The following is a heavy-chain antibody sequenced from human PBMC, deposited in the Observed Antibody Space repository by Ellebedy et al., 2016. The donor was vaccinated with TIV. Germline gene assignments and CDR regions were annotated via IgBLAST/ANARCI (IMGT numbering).Heavy chain of an antibody. J-gene: IGHJ4*02. D-gene: IGHD6-25*01. CDR3: GRGGSLPSRAFDY. Sequence: AASVKVSCKASGYTFTNYDVTWVRQAPGQGLEWLGLISAYKGDTKYSHKAQGRVILTVDTSTNTAYMELRSLRSDHTAVYYCGRGGSLPSRAFDYWGQGTLVTVSS. CDR2: ISAYKGDT. CDR1: GYTFTNYD. V-gene: IGHV1-18*04.